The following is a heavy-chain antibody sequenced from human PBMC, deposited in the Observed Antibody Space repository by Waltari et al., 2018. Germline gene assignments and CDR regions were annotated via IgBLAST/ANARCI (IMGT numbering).Heavy chain of an antibody. V-gene: IGHV1-3*01. J-gene: IGHJ5*02. D-gene: IGHD2-2*01. CDR1: GYSFTSYA. CDR2: INAGNGNT. CDR3: ARQAVPAATINSFSNWFDP. Sequence: QVQLVQSGAAVKKPGASVKVSCTASGYSFTSYAMHWVRQAPGQRLEWMGWINAGNGNTKYSQKFQGRVTITRDTSASTAYIELSRLGSEDTAVYYWARQAVPAATINSFSNWFDPWGQGTLVTVSS.